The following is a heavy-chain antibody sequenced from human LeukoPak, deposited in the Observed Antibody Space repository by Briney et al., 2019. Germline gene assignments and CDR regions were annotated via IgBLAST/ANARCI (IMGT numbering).Heavy chain of an antibody. J-gene: IGHJ4*02. CDR3: VKDRTGTYTLDY. D-gene: IGHD3-10*01. Sequence: GVSLRLSCAASGFTFSSYSMTWVRQAPGKGLEWVAFIADDGSRQLYADSVKGRFTIHRDNSKNTLNLQMNSLRAEDTAVYYCVKDRTGTYTLDYWGQGTLVTVSS. V-gene: IGHV3-30*18. CDR2: IADDGSRQ. CDR1: GFTFSSYS.